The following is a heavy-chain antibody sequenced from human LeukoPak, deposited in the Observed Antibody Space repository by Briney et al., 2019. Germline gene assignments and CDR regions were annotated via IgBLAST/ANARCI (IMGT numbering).Heavy chain of an antibody. Sequence: QPGGSLRLSCAASGFTFDDYAMHWVRQAPGKGLEWVSGISRNSGSIGYADSVKGRFTISRDNAKNSLYLQMNSLRAEDTALYYCAKDYSSGWYGYFDYWGQGTLVTVSS. D-gene: IGHD6-19*01. V-gene: IGHV3-9*01. CDR2: ISRNSGSI. J-gene: IGHJ4*02. CDR1: GFTFDDYA. CDR3: AKDYSSGWYGYFDY.